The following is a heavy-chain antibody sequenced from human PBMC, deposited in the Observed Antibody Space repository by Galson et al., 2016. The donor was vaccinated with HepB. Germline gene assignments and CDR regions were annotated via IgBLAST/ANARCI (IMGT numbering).Heavy chain of an antibody. CDR1: GFSVSTTY. V-gene: IGHV3-66*01. CDR2: IFSGGTT. J-gene: IGHJ4*02. Sequence: SLRLSCAASGFSVSTTYMAWVRQSPGKGLESVSAIFSGGTTFYADSLMGRFTIPRDSSSNTLYLQMRSLRAEDTAVYYCARDSGYNEHGGFDNWGQGTLVTVSS. D-gene: IGHD5-12*01. CDR3: ARDSGYNEHGGFDN.